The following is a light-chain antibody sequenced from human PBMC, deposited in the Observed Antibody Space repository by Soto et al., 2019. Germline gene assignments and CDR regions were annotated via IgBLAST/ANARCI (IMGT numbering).Light chain of an antibody. Sequence: EIVMTQSPATLSVSPGERATLSCRASQSISSYLAWYQQKPGQAPRLLIYGASTRATDIPARFSGGGSGTEFTLTINSLQSEDVAVYYCQLYGSSSYTFGQGTKLEIK. CDR3: QLYGSSSYT. J-gene: IGKJ2*01. V-gene: IGKV3-15*01. CDR1: QSISSY. CDR2: GAS.